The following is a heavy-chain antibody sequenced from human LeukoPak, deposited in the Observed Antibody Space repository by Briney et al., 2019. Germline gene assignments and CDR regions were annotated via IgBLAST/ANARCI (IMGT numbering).Heavy chain of an antibody. CDR2: INRRGHT. Sequence: GGSLRLSCAASGFNFDDYTIHWVRQVPGKGLEWVSLINRRGHTYYADSVKGRFTISRDNAKNTLYLQLNSLRAEDTAVYYCARGRGLYYDSSGYPLVWGQGTLVTVSS. CDR3: ARGRGLYYDSSGYPLV. J-gene: IGHJ4*02. D-gene: IGHD3-22*01. V-gene: IGHV3-43*01. CDR1: GFNFDDYT.